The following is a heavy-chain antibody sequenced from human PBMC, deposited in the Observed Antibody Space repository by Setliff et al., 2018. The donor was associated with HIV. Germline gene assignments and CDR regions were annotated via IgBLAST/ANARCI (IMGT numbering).Heavy chain of an antibody. CDR1: GVSGGSMFTPNYY. J-gene: IGHJ2*01. V-gene: IGHV4-4*07. D-gene: IGHD5-18*01. CDR2: IYASGGA. CDR3: ARRTYSPGPFWYFDI. Sequence: NPSETLSLTCIVSGVSGGSMFTPNYYWSWIRKPAGKGLEWIGHIYASGGANVNPSFRSRVTMSDDTSKNQFSLRLTSVTAADTAVYYCARRTYSPGPFWYFDIWGRGTLVTVSS.